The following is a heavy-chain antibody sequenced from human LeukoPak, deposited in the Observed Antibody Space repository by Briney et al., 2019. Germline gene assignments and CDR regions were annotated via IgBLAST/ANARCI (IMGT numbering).Heavy chain of an antibody. J-gene: IGHJ4*02. CDR2: SYYSGSS. CDR1: GGSITSKTYY. CDR3: ASRGRYCSGGSCYSPHYFGY. V-gene: IGHV4-39*01. Sequence: SETLSLTRTVSGGSITSKTYYWGWVRQPPGKGLELIGSSYYSGSSYYNPSLKNRVTIAVDTSRSQFSLKMTSVTAADTAVYYCASRGRYCSGGSCYSPHYFGYWGQGALVAVSS. D-gene: IGHD2-15*01.